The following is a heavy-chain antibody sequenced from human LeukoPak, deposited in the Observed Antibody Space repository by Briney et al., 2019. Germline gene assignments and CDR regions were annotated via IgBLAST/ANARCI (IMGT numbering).Heavy chain of an antibody. CDR2: ISGSGGST. CDR3: AKHYQLLYRFDY. CDR1: GFTFSSYA. Sequence: GGSLRLSCAASGFTFSSYAMSWVRQAPGKGLEWVSAISGSGGSTYYADSVKGRFTIPRDNSKNTLYLQMNSLRAEDTAVYYCAKHYQLLYRFDYWGQGTLVTVSS. D-gene: IGHD2-2*02. J-gene: IGHJ4*02. V-gene: IGHV3-23*01.